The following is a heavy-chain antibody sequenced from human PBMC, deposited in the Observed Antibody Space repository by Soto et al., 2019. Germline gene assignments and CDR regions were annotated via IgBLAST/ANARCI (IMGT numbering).Heavy chain of an antibody. Sequence: SETLSLTCTVSGGSISSYYWSWIRQPPGKGLEWIGYIYYIGSTNYNPSLKSRVTISVDTSKNQFSLKLSSVTAADTAVYYCARGLRRQLLNWFDPWGQGTLVTVPS. CDR3: ARGLRRQLLNWFDP. CDR1: GGSISSYY. D-gene: IGHD2-2*01. J-gene: IGHJ5*02. CDR2: IYYIGST. V-gene: IGHV4-59*01.